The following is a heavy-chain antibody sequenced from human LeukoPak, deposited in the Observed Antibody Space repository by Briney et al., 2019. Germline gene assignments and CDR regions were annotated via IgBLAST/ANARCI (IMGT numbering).Heavy chain of an antibody. Sequence: NPSETLSLTCTVSGASINTYYWSWIRQPPGKGLEWIGYIYYSGTTSYNPSLKTRVTISIDTSKNQFSLKLSSVTAADTAVYYCARVLRPMASQYYFDYWGQGTLVTVSS. CDR2: IYYSGTT. CDR3: ARVLRPMASQYYFDY. D-gene: IGHD3-10*01. V-gene: IGHV4-59*01. J-gene: IGHJ4*02. CDR1: GASINTYY.